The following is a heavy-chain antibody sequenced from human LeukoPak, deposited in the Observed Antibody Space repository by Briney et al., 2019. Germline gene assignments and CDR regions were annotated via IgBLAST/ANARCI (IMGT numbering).Heavy chain of an antibody. CDR2: ISSSSSYI. Sequence: GGSLRLSCAASGFTFSSYSMNWVRQAPGKGLEWVSSISSSSSYIYYADSVKGRFTISRDNAKNSLYLQTNSLRAEDTAVYYCARDRLLYYDYWGQGTLVTVSS. CDR3: ARDRLLYYDY. V-gene: IGHV3-21*01. CDR1: GFTFSSYS. D-gene: IGHD2-2*02. J-gene: IGHJ4*02.